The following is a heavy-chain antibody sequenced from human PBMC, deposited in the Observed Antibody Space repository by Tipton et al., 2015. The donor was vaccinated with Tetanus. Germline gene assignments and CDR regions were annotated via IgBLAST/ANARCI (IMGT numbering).Heavy chain of an antibody. CDR2: IYYTGST. V-gene: IGHV4-59*01. D-gene: IGHD2-21*01. Sequence: QLVQSGAEVKPSETLSLICTVSGGSMNSYYWSWIRQPPGKGLEWIGYIYYTGSTNYNPSLKSGVTISLDTSKNQFSLKLTSVSAADTAVYYCARLTGHSMDVVDYYYFGMDVWGQGTKVTVSS. CDR3: ARLTGHSMDVVDYYYFGMDV. J-gene: IGHJ6*02. CDR1: GGSMNSYY.